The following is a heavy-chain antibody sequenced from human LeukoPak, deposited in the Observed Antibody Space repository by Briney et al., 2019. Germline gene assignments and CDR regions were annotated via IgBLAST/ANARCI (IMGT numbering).Heavy chain of an antibody. CDR1: GYTFTSYY. Sequence: ASVKVSCKASGYTFTSYYMHWVRQAPGQGLEWMGIINPSGGSTSYAQKFQGRVTMTRDTSTSTVYMELSSLRSEDTAVYYCARGLRGYSYGYGLGVYWGQGTLVTVPS. CDR2: INPSGGST. CDR3: ARGLRGYSYGYGLGVY. V-gene: IGHV1-46*01. D-gene: IGHD5-18*01. J-gene: IGHJ4*02.